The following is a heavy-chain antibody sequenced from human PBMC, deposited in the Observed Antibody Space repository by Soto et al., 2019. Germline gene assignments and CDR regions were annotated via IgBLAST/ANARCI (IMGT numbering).Heavy chain of an antibody. D-gene: IGHD6-19*01. J-gene: IGHJ4*02. V-gene: IGHV3-30-3*01. CDR1: GFTFSSYA. Sequence: PGGSLRLSCAASGFTFSSYAMHWARQAPGKGLEWVAVISYDGSNKYYADSVKGRFTISRDNSKNTLYLQMNSLRAEDTAVYYCARVDIAVAGGAYYFDYWGQGTLVTVSS. CDR3: ARVDIAVAGGAYYFDY. CDR2: ISYDGSNK.